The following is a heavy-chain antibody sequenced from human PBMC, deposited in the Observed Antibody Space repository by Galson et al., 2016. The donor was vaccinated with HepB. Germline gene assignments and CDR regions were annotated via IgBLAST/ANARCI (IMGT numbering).Heavy chain of an antibody. Sequence: SLRLSCAASGFPFSSFWMHWVRQVLGKGLVWVARTNEYGSITDYADSVKGRFTISRDNSKNTLYLQMSSLRAEDTAVYFCARDVGGWGSYWGQGTLVTVSP. CDR3: ARDVGGWGSY. CDR2: TNEYGSIT. CDR1: GFPFSSFW. D-gene: IGHD3-10*01. J-gene: IGHJ4*02. V-gene: IGHV3-74*01.